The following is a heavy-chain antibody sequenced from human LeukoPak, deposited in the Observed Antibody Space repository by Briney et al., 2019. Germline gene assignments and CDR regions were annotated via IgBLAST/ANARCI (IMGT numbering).Heavy chain of an antibody. J-gene: IGHJ4*02. D-gene: IGHD1-26*01. Sequence: SETLSLTCAVYGGSFSGYYWSWIRQPPGKGLEWIGEINHSGSTNYNPSLKSRVTISVDTSKNQFSLKLNSVTAADTAVYYCARATRGSYGGWGQGTLVTVSS. CDR3: ARATRGSYGG. CDR1: GGSFSGYY. V-gene: IGHV4-34*01. CDR2: INHSGST.